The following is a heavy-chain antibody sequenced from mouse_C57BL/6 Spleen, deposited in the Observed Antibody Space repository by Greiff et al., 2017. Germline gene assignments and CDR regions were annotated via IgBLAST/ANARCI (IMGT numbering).Heavy chain of an antibody. J-gene: IGHJ4*01. CDR1: GFNIKDDY. D-gene: IGHD2-2*01. Sequence: VQLQQSGAELVRPGASVKLSCTASGFNIKDDYMHWVKQRPEQGLEWIGWIDPENGDTEYASKFQGKATITADTSSTTAYLPLSSLTSDDTAVYYCTAMVTTKMDYWGQGTSVTVSS. CDR3: TAMVTTKMDY. CDR2: IDPENGDT. V-gene: IGHV14-4*01.